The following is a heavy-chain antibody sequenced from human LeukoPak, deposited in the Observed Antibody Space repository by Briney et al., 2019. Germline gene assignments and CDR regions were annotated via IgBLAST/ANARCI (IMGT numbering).Heavy chain of an antibody. CDR1: GYSISSGYY. J-gene: IGHJ4*02. CDR3: ARVTVGATAYYFDY. V-gene: IGHV4-38-2*02. Sequence: PSETLSLTCTVSGYSISSGYYWGWIRQPPGKGLEWIGSIYHSGSTYYNPSLKSRVTISVDTSKNQFSLKLSSVTAADTAVYYCARVTVGATAYYFDYWGQGTLVTVSS. CDR2: IYHSGST. D-gene: IGHD1-26*01.